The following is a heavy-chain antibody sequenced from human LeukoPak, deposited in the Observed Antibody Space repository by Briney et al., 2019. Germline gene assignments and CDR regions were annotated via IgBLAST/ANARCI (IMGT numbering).Heavy chain of an antibody. CDR2: IYYSGST. V-gene: IGHV4-59*08. CDR1: GFTFSSYA. D-gene: IGHD3-10*01. Sequence: PGGSLRLSCAASGFTFSSYAMSWIRQPPGKGLEWIGYIYYSGSTNYNPSLKSRVTISVDTSKNQFSLKLSSVTAADTAVYYCARHGVGSGNDYWGQGTLVTVSS. CDR3: ARHGVGSGNDY. J-gene: IGHJ4*02.